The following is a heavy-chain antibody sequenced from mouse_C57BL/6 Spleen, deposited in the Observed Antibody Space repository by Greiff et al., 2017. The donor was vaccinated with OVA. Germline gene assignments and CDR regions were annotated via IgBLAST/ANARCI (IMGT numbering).Heavy chain of an antibody. V-gene: IGHV1-72*01. Sequence: QVQLQQPGAELVKPGASVKLSCKASGYTFTSYWMHWVKQRPGRGLEWIGRIDPNRGGTKYNEKFKSKATLTVDKPASTAYMQVSSLTSEDSAVYYCAREDYDWFAYWGQGTLVTVSA. CDR1: GYTFTSYW. CDR2: IDPNRGGT. D-gene: IGHD2-4*01. CDR3: AREDYDWFAY. J-gene: IGHJ3*01.